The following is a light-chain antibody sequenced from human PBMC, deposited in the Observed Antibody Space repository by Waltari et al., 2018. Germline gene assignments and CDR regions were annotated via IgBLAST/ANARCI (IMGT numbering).Light chain of an antibody. Sequence: QSVLTQPPSASGTPGQRVTISCSGSRSNIGRNSVSWYQQVPGPAPKLLIHSNSQRPSGVPDRFSGSKSDTSASLAISGLQSEDEADYYCATWDDSHNGQGVFGGGTKLTVL. J-gene: IGLJ2*01. CDR2: SNS. CDR3: ATWDDSHNGQGV. V-gene: IGLV1-44*01. CDR1: RSNIGRNS.